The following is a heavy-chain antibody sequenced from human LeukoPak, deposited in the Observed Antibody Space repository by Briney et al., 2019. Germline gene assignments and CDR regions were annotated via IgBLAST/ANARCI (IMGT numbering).Heavy chain of an antibody. V-gene: IGHV3-49*04. D-gene: IGHD2-2*01. CDR1: GFTFGDYA. CDR2: IRSKVYGETT. Sequence: GGSLRLSCTASGFTFGDYAMSWARQAPGQGLEWLGFIRSKVYGETTEYAASVKGRFTVSRDDSNSLAYLQMNSLQTEDTAVYYCTRLVPYLDYWGQGTLDTVSS. J-gene: IGHJ4*02. CDR3: TRLVPYLDY.